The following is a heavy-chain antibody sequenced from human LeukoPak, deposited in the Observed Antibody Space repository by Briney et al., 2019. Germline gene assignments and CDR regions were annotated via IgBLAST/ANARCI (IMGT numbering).Heavy chain of an antibody. D-gene: IGHD3-22*01. CDR3: ARDRSYIDSSGYYSDY. V-gene: IGHV3-23*01. J-gene: IGHJ4*02. CDR1: GFFFSNYG. Sequence: GGSLRLSCVTSGFFFSNYGLSWVRQSPGKGLEWVSAISGSGSTFYADSVKGRFTISRDNSKNTLYLQMNSLGAEDTAIYYCARDRSYIDSSGYYSDYWGQGALVTVSS. CDR2: ISGSGST.